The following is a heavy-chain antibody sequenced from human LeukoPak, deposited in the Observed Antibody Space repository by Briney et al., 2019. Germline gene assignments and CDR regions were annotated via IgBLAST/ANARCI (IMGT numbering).Heavy chain of an antibody. CDR1: GFTFSNYW. Sequence: GGSLRLSCAASGFTFSNYWMHWVRQAPGKGLEWVSRINKGATIISHADSVKGRFTISRENARNTLYLQMNSLTAEATAVYYCVIDLSVVWTPGDGFDPWGQGTLVTVSS. J-gene: IGHJ5*02. CDR2: INKGATII. V-gene: IGHV3-74*01. D-gene: IGHD2-21*01. CDR3: VIDLSVVWTPGDGFDP.